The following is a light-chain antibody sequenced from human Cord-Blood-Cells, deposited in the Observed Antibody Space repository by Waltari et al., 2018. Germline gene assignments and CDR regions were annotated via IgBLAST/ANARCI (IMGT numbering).Light chain of an antibody. Sequence: QSALTQPASVPGSPGQSITISCTGTSSDVGSYTLVSWYQQHPGKAPKLMIYEGSKRPSGVSNRFSGSKSGNTASLTISGLQAEDEADYYCCSYAGSSTLAFGGGTKLTVL. J-gene: IGLJ2*01. V-gene: IGLV2-23*01. CDR3: CSYAGSSTLA. CDR1: SSDVGSYTL. CDR2: EGS.